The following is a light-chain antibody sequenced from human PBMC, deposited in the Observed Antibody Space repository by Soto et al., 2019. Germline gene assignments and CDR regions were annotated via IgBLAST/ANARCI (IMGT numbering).Light chain of an antibody. V-gene: IGKV3-15*01. CDR2: DTS. CDR1: HFVSSV. J-gene: IGKJ1*01. Sequence: EIVVTQSPATLSASPGERDTLFCSATHFVSSVVAWYQQRPGQVPSLLIYDTSTRALGISARFSGSGSGTEFTLTISGLQSEDFAVYYCQEYFQWPPGMFGPGTTVDIK. CDR3: QEYFQWPPGM.